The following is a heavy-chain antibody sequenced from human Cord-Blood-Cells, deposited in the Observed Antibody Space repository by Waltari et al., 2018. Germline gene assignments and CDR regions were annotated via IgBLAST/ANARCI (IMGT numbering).Heavy chain of an antibody. Sequence: QVQLVQSGAEVKKPGASVKVSCKASGYTFTSYAMHWVRQAPGQRLEWMGWINGGNGNTKYSQKFQGRVTITRDTAASTAYMERSSLGSEDTAVYYCARAKSGSYFYFQHWGQGTLVTVSS. J-gene: IGHJ1*01. CDR1: GYTFTSYA. V-gene: IGHV1-3*01. D-gene: IGHD1-26*01. CDR2: INGGNGNT. CDR3: ARAKSGSYFYFQH.